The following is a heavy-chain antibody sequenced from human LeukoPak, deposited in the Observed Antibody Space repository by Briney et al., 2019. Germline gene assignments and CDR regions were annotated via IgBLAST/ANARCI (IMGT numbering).Heavy chain of an antibody. CDR2: ISGDGGAI. D-gene: IGHD6-19*01. J-gene: IGHJ4*02. CDR1: AFTFGDYY. V-gene: IGHV3-11*01. CDR3: ARLSGWAHYFDY. Sequence: GGSLRLSCVASAFTFGDYYMTWVRQAPGKGLEWVSCISGDGGAIYYADSVKGRFTISRDNAKSSLFLQMNSLRAEDTALYYCARLSGWAHYFDYWGQGTLVTVSS.